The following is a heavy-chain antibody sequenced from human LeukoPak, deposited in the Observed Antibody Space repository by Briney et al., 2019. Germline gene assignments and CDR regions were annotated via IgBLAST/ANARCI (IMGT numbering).Heavy chain of an antibody. Sequence: SETLSLTCTVSGGSLSSYYWRWIRQPPGKGLEWIGYIYYSGSTNYNPSLKSRVTISVDTSKNQFSLKLSSVTAADTAVYYCARDDRFGYDSSGYSEWGQGTLVTVSS. CDR2: IYYSGST. V-gene: IGHV4-59*01. CDR1: GGSLSSYY. J-gene: IGHJ4*02. CDR3: ARDDRFGYDSSGYSE. D-gene: IGHD3-22*01.